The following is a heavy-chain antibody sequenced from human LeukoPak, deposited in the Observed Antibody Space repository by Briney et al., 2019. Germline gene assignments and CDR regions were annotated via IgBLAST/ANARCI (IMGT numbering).Heavy chain of an antibody. D-gene: IGHD3-9*01. V-gene: IGHV3-48*03. Sequence: GGSLRLSCAASGFTFSSYEMNWVRQAPGKGLEWVSYISSSGSTIYYADSVKGRFTISRDNAKNSLYLQMNSLRAEDTAVYYCARGQDVLRYFDWLSTLGDPYYMDVWGKGTTVTVSS. CDR2: ISSSGSTI. CDR1: GFTFSSYE. CDR3: ARGQDVLRYFDWLSTLGDPYYMDV. J-gene: IGHJ6*03.